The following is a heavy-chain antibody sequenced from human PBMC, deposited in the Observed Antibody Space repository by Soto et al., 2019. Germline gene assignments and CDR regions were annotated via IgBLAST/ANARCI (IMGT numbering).Heavy chain of an antibody. D-gene: IGHD3-10*02. CDR2: IIPIFGTA. CDR1: GGIFTRYD. V-gene: IGHV1-69*01. CDR3: AINEGRDVSTFDY. Sequence: QVQLVQSGAEVKTPGSSVKVSCKASGGIFTRYDIRWVRQAPGQGLEWMGAIIPIFGTANYAQKFQGRVTSTADATTSTAYMELSSLRSKDTAMYYCAINEGRDVSTFDYWGQGTLVTVSS. J-gene: IGHJ4*02.